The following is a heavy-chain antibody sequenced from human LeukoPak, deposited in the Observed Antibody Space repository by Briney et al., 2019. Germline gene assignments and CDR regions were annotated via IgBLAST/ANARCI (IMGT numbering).Heavy chain of an antibody. V-gene: IGHV3-53*01. CDR1: GFTVSSNY. CDR3: ARLVKGGDYVGC. Sequence: GGSLRLSCAASGFTVSSNYMSWVRQAPGKGLEWVSVIYSGGSTYYADSVKGRFTISRDNSKNTLYLQMNSLRAEDTAVYYCARLVKGGDYVGCWGQGTLVTVSS. CDR2: IYSGGST. D-gene: IGHD2-8*02. J-gene: IGHJ4*02.